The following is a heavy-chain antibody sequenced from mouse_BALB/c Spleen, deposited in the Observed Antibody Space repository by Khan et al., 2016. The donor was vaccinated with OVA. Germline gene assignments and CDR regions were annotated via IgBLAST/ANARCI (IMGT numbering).Heavy chain of an antibody. J-gene: IGHJ3*01. V-gene: IGHV1-80*01. D-gene: IGHD2-14*01. CDR2: IYPGDGDT. CDR3: ASGVYDYFAY. CDR1: GYAFSNYW. Sequence: VQLQQSGAELVRPGSSVKISCKASGYAFSNYWMNWVKQRPGQGLEWIGQIYPGDGDTSYNGKFRGKATLTADKSTSTAYKQLSRLASEDSAVYFCASGVYDYFAYWCQGTLVTVSA.